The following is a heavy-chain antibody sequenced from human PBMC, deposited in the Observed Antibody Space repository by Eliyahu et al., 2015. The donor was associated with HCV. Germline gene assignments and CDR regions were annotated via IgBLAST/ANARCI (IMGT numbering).Heavy chain of an antibody. CDR2: ISYDGSNK. CDR3: AREGMTTERDDY. Sequence: QVQLVESGGGVVQPGRSLRLXCAASGFXFSSYAMHWVRQAPGKGLEWVAVISYDGSNKYYADSVKGRFTISRDNSKNTLYLQMNSLRAEDTAVYYCAREGMTTERDDYWGQGTLVTVSS. D-gene: IGHD4-11*01. V-gene: IGHV3-30-3*01. CDR1: GFXFSSYA. J-gene: IGHJ4*02.